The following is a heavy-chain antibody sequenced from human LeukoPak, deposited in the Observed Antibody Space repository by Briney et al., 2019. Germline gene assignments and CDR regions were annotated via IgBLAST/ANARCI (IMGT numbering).Heavy chain of an antibody. D-gene: IGHD2-8*01. CDR3: AKGLKPAMASRSNYFDY. Sequence: GGSLRLSCAASGFSFSNYAMNWVRQAPGKGLEWVSTITGSGGSTHYADSVKGRFTISRDNSKNTLYLQMNSLRADDTAVYYCAKGLKPAMASRSNYFDYWDQAPLVTVSS. J-gene: IGHJ4*02. CDR2: ITGSGGST. V-gene: IGHV3-23*01. CDR1: GFSFSNYA.